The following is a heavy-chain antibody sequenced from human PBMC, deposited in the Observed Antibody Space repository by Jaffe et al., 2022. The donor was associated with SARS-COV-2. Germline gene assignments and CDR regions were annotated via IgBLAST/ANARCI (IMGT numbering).Heavy chain of an antibody. J-gene: IGHJ4*02. CDR1: GGSISSSSYY. V-gene: IGHV4-39*01. D-gene: IGHD6-13*01. CDR3: ARHPIQYSSTSPFDY. Sequence: QLQLQESGPGLVKPSETLSLTCTVSGGSISSSSYYWGWIRQPPGKGLEWIGSIYYSGSTYYNPSLKSRVTISVDTSKNQFSLKLSSVTAADTAVYYCARHPIQYSSTSPFDYWGQGTLVTVSS. CDR2: IYYSGST.